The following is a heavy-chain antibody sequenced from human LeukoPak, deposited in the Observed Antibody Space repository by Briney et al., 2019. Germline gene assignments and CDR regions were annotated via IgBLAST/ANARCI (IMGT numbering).Heavy chain of an antibody. V-gene: IGHV3-30*02. CDR1: GFTFSSYG. Sequence: SGGSLRLSCAASGFTFSSYGMHWVRQAPGKGLEWVAFIRYDGSNKYYADSVKGRFTISRDNSKNTLYLQMNSLRAEDTAVYYCVKAGGDYYYYYMDVWGKGTTVTVSS. J-gene: IGHJ6*03. CDR3: VKAGGDYYYYYMDV. D-gene: IGHD6-25*01. CDR2: IRYDGSNK.